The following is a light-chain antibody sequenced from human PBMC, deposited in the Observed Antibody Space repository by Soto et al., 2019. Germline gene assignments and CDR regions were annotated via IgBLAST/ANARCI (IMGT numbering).Light chain of an antibody. CDR3: CAFAYSLVV. J-gene: IGLJ3*02. CDR2: EAT. V-gene: IGLV2-23*01. CDR1: SSDVGAYDL. Sequence: QSALTQPASVSGSPGQSITISCTGTSSDVGAYDLVSWYQHHPGKVPKLIIYEATKWPSGVSHRFSGPKSGSTASLTISGLQAEDEADYYCCAFAYSLVVFGGGTKLTVL.